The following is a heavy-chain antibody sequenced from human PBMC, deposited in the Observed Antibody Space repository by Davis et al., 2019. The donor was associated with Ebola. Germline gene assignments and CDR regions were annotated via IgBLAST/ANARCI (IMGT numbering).Heavy chain of an antibody. CDR3: ASGDGRGRSYDMDV. CDR1: GFTFSSYA. V-gene: IGHV3-30-3*01. D-gene: IGHD3/OR15-3a*01. Sequence: GGSLRLSCAASGFTFSSYAMHWVRQAPGKGLEWVAVISYDGSNKYYADSVKGRFTISRDNAKNSLFLQMDSLRDEDTALYYCASGDGRGRSYDMDVWGQGTTVTVSS. J-gene: IGHJ6*02. CDR2: ISYDGSNK.